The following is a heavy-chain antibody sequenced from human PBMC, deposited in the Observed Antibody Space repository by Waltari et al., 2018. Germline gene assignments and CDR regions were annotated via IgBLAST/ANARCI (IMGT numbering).Heavy chain of an antibody. CDR3: ARAPGVAAAAYFDY. CDR2: LFQTGFT. V-gene: IGHV4-38-2*01. D-gene: IGHD6-13*01. Sequence: QVQLHESGPGLVKPSETLSLTCGVSGSSVDRGYFCGWIRQPPGKGLWWIGTLFQTGFTYYTPPPRGRVTMSLYTSKNQFSLNLRSVTAADTAMYYCARAPGVAAAAYFDYWGQGVLVTVSS. J-gene: IGHJ4*02. CDR1: GSSVDRGYF.